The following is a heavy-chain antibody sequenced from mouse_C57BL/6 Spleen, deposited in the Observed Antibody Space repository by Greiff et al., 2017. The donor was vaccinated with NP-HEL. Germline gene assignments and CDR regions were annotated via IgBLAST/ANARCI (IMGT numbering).Heavy chain of an antibody. D-gene: IGHD1-1*01. CDR1: GYTFTDYE. J-gene: IGHJ2*01. V-gene: IGHV1-15*01. CDR2: IDPETGGT. Sequence: QVQLQQSGAELVRPGASVTLSCKASGYTFTDYEMHWVKQTPVHGLEWIGAIDPETGGTAYNQKFKGKAILTADKSSSTAYMELRSLTSEDSAVYYCTGTTVVASRENYFDYWGQGTTLTVSS. CDR3: TGTTVVASRENYFDY.